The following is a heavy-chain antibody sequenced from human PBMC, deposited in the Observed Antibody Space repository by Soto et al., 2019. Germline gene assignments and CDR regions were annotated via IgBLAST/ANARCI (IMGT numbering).Heavy chain of an antibody. D-gene: IGHD6-13*01. Sequence: GGSLKISCKVSGYSFTSYWIGWVRQMPGKGLEWMGIIYPGDSDTRYSPSFQGQVTISADKSISTAYLQWSSLKASDTAMYYCARRAIAAADNWFDPWGQGTLVTVSS. CDR2: IYPGDSDT. CDR1: GYSFTSYW. J-gene: IGHJ5*02. V-gene: IGHV5-51*01. CDR3: ARRAIAAADNWFDP.